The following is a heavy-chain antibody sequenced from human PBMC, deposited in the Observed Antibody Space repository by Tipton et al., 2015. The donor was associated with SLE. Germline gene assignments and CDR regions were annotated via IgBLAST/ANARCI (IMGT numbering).Heavy chain of an antibody. CDR2: IYYSGST. CDR3: AGSSWASHFDY. J-gene: IGHJ4*02. V-gene: IGHV4-39*07. CDR1: GGSISSSSYY. Sequence: TLSLTCTVSGGSISSSSYYRGWIRQPPGKGLEWIGSIYYSGSTYYNPSLKSRVTISVDTSKNQFSLKLSSVTAADTAVYYCAGSSWASHFDYWGQGTLVTVSS. D-gene: IGHD6-13*01.